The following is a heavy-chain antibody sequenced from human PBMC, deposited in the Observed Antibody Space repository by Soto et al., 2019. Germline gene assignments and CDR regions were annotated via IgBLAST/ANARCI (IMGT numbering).Heavy chain of an antibody. V-gene: IGHV3-21*01. D-gene: IGHD3-16*02. J-gene: IGHJ3*02. CDR3: ARVIGYDYIWGSYRNGYDAFDI. CDR2: ISSSSSYI. CDR1: GFTFSSYS. Sequence: PGGSLRLSCAASGFTFSSYSMNWVRQALGKGLEWVSSISSSSSYIYYADSVKGRFTISRDNAKNSLYLQMNSLRAEDTAVYYCARVIGYDYIWGSYRNGYDAFDIWGQGTMVTVSS.